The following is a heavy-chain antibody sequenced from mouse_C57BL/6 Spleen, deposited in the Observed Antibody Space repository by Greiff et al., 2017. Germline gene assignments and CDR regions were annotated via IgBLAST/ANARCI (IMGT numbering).Heavy chain of an antibody. CDR2: IRSKSNNYAT. J-gene: IGHJ2*01. V-gene: IGHV10-1*01. CDR1: GFSFNTYA. CDR3: VRGPRGYYFDY. D-gene: IGHD3-2*02. Sequence: EVKLQESGGGLVQPKGSLKLSCAASGFSFNTYAMNWVRQAPGKGLEWVARIRSKSNNYATYYADSVKDRFTISRDDSESMLYLQMNNLKTEDTAMYYCVRGPRGYYFDYWGQGTTLTVSS.